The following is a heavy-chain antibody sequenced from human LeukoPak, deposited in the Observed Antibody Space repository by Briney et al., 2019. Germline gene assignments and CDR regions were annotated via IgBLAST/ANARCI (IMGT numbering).Heavy chain of an antibody. V-gene: IGHV4-39*01. CDR2: FYFSGST. CDR1: SGSISSNSYY. CDR3: ARQSDYGFDY. D-gene: IGHD4-17*01. Sequence: PSXXLSLTCTVSSGSISSNSYYWGWIRQPPGKGLEWIASFYFSGSTYDNPALKSRFTIYVHTSKNQVSLNLNSVTAADTAVYYCARQSDYGFDYWGQGTLVTVSS. J-gene: IGHJ4*02.